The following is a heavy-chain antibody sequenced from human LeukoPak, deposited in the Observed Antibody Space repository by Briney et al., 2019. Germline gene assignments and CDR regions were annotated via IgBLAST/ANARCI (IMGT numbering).Heavy chain of an antibody. J-gene: IGHJ2*01. V-gene: IGHV4-4*02. CDR2: IYHSGST. Sequence: SGTLSLTCAVSGGSISSSNWWSWVRQPPGKGLEWIGEIYHSGSTNYNPPLKSRVTISVDTSKNQFSLKLSSVTAADTAVYYCARVYYSNSYDYWYFDLWGRGTLVTVSS. CDR3: ARVYYSNSYDYWYFDL. CDR1: GGSISSSNW. D-gene: IGHD6-13*01.